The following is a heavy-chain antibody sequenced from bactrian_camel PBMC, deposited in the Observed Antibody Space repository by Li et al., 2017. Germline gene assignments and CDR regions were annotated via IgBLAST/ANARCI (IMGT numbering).Heavy chain of an antibody. J-gene: IGHJ4*01. D-gene: IGHD3*01. V-gene: IGHV3S6*01. CDR1: RLTYSSNC. CDR3: VVRNNQAFAY. Sequence: VESGGGSVQVGGSLRLSCVVVRLTYSSNCLAWFRQAPGKEREGVAAIYDRDNVAYYADSAKGRFTISVDIVTNTSHLQMNSLKSEDTALYYCVVRNNQAFAYWGQGTQVTVS. CDR2: IYDRDNVA.